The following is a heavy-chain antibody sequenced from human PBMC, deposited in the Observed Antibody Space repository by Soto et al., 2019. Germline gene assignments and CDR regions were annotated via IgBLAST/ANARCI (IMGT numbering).Heavy chain of an antibody. CDR1: GYTFSGYY. CDR2: INTLSGDT. V-gene: IGHV1-2*02. J-gene: IGHJ4*02. CDR3: ARSLLNVILPLAY. D-gene: IGHD3-3*02. Sequence: QVQLVQSGAEVKKPGASVKVSCKASGYTFSGYYMHWVRQAPGQGLEWMGWINTLSGDTSFPQKFQGRLAMTRDTYIDTAFMEVSRLTSDATAIYYCARSLLNVILPLAYWGQGTLVSVSS.